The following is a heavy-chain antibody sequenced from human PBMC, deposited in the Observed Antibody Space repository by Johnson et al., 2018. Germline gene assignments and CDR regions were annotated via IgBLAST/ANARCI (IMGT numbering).Heavy chain of an antibody. V-gene: IGHV3-30*18. J-gene: IGHJ3*02. CDR3: AKVGAGGSSWYDGQDAFDI. CDR2: ISYDGSNK. Sequence: QVQLVESGGGVVQPGRSLRLSCAASGFTFSSYGMHWVRQAPGKGLEWVAVISYDGSNKYYADSVKGRFTISRDNSKKPLYLQMSSRRPEDTGVYYCAKVGAGGSSWYDGQDAFDIWGQGTMVTVSS. CDR1: GFTFSSYG. D-gene: IGHD6-13*01.